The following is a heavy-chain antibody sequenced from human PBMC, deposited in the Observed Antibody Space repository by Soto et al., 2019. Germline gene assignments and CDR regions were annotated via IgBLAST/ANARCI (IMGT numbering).Heavy chain of an antibody. Sequence: ASVKVSCKASGYTFTSYYMHWVRQAPGQGLEWMGIINPSGGSTSYAQKFQGRVTMTRDTSTSTVYMELSSLRSEDTAVYYCARGPQYYYDSIGFPGHWLDPWGQGTLVTVSS. V-gene: IGHV1-46*01. CDR3: ARGPQYYYDSIGFPGHWLDP. J-gene: IGHJ5*02. CDR2: INPSGGST. D-gene: IGHD3-22*01. CDR1: GYTFTSYY.